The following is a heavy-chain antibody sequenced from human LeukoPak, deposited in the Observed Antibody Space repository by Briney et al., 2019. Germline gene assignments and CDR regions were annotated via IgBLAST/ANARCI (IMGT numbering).Heavy chain of an antibody. CDR3: ARAGGYCGRISCPYYFDY. V-gene: IGHV1-69*05. D-gene: IGHD2-15*01. CDR2: IIPIFGTA. CDR1: GYTFSSYA. J-gene: IGHJ4*02. Sequence: SVKVSCKASGYTFSSYAISWVRQAPGQGLEWMGGIIPIFGTANYAQKFQGRVTMTRNTSISTAYMELSSLRSEDTAVYYCARAGGYCGRISCPYYFDYWGQGSLVAVSS.